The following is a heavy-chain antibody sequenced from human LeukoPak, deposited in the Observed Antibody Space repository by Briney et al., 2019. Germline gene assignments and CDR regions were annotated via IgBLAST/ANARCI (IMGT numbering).Heavy chain of an antibody. CDR2: IYYSGST. Sequence: SETLSLTCTVSGGSISSYYWSWIRQPPGKGLEWIGYIYYSGSTNYNPSLKSRVTISVDTSKNQFSLKLSSVTAADTAVYYCARDYGDTPGGYYYGMDVWGQGTTVTVSS. D-gene: IGHD4-17*01. V-gene: IGHV4-59*01. CDR1: GGSISSYY. CDR3: ARDYGDTPGGYYYGMDV. J-gene: IGHJ6*02.